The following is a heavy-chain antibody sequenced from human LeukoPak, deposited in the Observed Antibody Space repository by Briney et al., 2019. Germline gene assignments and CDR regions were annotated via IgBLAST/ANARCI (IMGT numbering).Heavy chain of an antibody. J-gene: IGHJ6*02. Sequence: PSGTLSLTCTVSGDSINSLDLWSWVRQPPGKGLEWIGEMYLSGITHSNPSVKSRVTISIDKSKNQFFLNLSSVTAADTAVYYCARDNWNYGSSMDVWGQGTTVTVSS. CDR1: GDSINSLDL. CDR3: ARDNWNYGSSMDV. CDR2: MYLSGIT. D-gene: IGHD1-7*01. V-gene: IGHV4-4*02.